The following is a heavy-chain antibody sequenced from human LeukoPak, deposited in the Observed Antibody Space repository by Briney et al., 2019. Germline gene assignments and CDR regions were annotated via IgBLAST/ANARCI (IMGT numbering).Heavy chain of an antibody. V-gene: IGHV3-23*01. D-gene: IGHD3/OR15-3a*01. J-gene: IGHJ4*02. Sequence: GGSLRLSCAVSGVTLSNYGMSWIRQAPGEGLEWVAGISDSGGSTNYADSVKGRFTISRDNPKNTLFLQMNSLRAEDTAVYFCAKRGVVIRVILVGFHKEAYYFDSWGQGALVTVSS. CDR2: ISDSGGST. CDR3: AKRGVVIRVILVGFHKEAYYFDS. CDR1: GVTLSNYG.